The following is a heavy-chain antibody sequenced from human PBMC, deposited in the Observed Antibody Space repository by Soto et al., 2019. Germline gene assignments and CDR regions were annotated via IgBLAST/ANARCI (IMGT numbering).Heavy chain of an antibody. V-gene: IGHV3-23*01. Sequence: GGSLRLSCAASGFTFSAHAMTWVRQAPGKGLEWVSTISNSGGGTYYADSVKGRFTISRDNSKSTLFLQMSSLRAEDTAVYFCAQRIGPGGNNYFAFWGQGTLVTVSS. D-gene: IGHD2-15*01. J-gene: IGHJ4*02. CDR2: ISNSGGGT. CDR3: AQRIGPGGNNYFAF. CDR1: GFTFSAHA.